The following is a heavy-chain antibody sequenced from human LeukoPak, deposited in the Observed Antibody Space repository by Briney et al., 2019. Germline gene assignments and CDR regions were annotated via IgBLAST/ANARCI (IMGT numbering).Heavy chain of an antibody. CDR2: IYYSGTT. Sequence: PSETLSLTCTVSGDSISSYYWSWIRQPPGKTLEWIGYIYYSGTTNYNPSLKSRVTMSVDTSKSQFSLNLSSVTAADTAVYYCARRRLNYYDSDAFDIWGQGTMVTVSS. J-gene: IGHJ3*02. V-gene: IGHV4-59*08. CDR1: GDSISSYY. CDR3: ARRRLNYYDSDAFDI. D-gene: IGHD3-22*01.